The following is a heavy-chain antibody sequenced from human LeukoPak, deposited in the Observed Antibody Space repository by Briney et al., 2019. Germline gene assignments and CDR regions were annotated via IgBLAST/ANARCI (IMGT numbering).Heavy chain of an antibody. Sequence: ASVKVSCKASGYTFTNYGITWVRQAPGQGLEWMGWISAYNGNTNYAQKLQGRVTMTTDTSTSTAYMELRSLTSDDTAVYYCARVVVATVSWFNLWGQGTRVTVSS. J-gene: IGHJ5*02. D-gene: IGHD2-15*01. CDR1: GYTFTNYG. CDR3: ARVVVATVSWFNL. CDR2: ISAYNGNT. V-gene: IGHV1-18*01.